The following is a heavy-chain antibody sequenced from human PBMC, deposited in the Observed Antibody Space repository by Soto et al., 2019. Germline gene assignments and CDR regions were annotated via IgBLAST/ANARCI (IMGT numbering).Heavy chain of an antibody. CDR1: GYTFTSYG. CDR3: ARNFGGGYYFGPPPPSPGYWFDP. V-gene: IGHV1-18*01. Sequence: QVQLVQSGAEVKKPGASVKVSCKASGYTFTSYGISWVRQAPGQGLEWMGWISAYNGNTNYAQKLQGRVTMTTDTSTSIAYMELRSLRSDDTAVYYCARNFGGGYYFGPPPPSPGYWFDPWGQGTLVTVSS. D-gene: IGHD3-22*01. CDR2: ISAYNGNT. J-gene: IGHJ5*02.